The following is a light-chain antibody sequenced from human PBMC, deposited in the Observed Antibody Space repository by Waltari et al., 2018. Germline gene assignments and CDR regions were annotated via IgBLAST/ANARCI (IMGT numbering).Light chain of an antibody. CDR1: QSISRT. CDR2: AAS. J-gene: IGKJ1*01. CDR3: QHYLRLPVT. V-gene: IGKV3-20*01. Sequence: EIVLTQSPGTLSLSPGERATLSCRASQSISRTLVWYQKKPGQAPRLLIYAASTRATGIPDRFSGSGSETDFSLTISRLEPEDFAVYYCQHYLRLPVTFGQGTKVEIK.